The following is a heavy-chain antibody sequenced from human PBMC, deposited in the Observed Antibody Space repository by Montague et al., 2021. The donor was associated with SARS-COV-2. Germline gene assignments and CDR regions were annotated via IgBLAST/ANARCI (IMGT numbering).Heavy chain of an antibody. CDR3: ARDNYGDWGYYGLDV. D-gene: IGHD4-17*01. V-gene: IGHV4-59*13. Sequence: SETLSLTCTVSGGSIGTYYWNWIRQSPGKGLEWLGYIYYTGSTKYSPSLKRRVTISMDTSRDQLSLRLKSVTTADTAVYYCARDNYGDWGYYGLDVWGQGTTVIVSS. J-gene: IGHJ6*02. CDR2: IYYTGST. CDR1: GGSIGTYY.